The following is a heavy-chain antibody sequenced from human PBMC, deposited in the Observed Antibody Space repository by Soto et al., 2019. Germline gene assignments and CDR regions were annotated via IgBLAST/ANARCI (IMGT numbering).Heavy chain of an antibody. V-gene: IGHV1-69*13. J-gene: IGHJ5*02. CDR3: ARVGIGYCSSTSCPENWFDP. CDR2: IIPIFGTA. CDR1: GYTFTSYS. D-gene: IGHD2-2*01. Sequence: GASVKVSCKASGYTFTSYSIHWVRQAPGQGLEWMGGIIPIFGTANYAQKFQGRVTITADESTSTAYMELSSLRSEDTAVYYCARVGIGYCSSTSCPENWFDPWGQGTLVTVSS.